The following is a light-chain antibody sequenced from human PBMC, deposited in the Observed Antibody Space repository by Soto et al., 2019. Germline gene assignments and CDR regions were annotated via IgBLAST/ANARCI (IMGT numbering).Light chain of an antibody. Sequence: EIVLTQSPGTLSLSPGERVTLSCRASQSINNNYLAWYQHKPGQAPRLIVYGASARATGIPDRFSGSGSGTDFTLTISRREPEDFAVYYCQQYSSLYTFGQGTKLEIK. V-gene: IGKV3-20*01. CDR1: QSINNNY. CDR2: GAS. J-gene: IGKJ2*01. CDR3: QQYSSLYT.